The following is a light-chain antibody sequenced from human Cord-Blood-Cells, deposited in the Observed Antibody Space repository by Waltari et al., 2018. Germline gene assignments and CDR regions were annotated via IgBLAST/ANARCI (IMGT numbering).Light chain of an antibody. V-gene: IGLV1-40*01. CDR3: QSYDSSLSGSV. J-gene: IGLJ3*02. Sequence: QPVLPQPPSVSGAPGQRVTIACTGSSSNIGAAYDVQWYQQLPGTAPKLLIYGNSNRPSGVPDRFSGSKSGTSASLAITGLQAEDEADYYCQSYDSSLSGSVFGGGTKLTVL. CDR2: GNS. CDR1: SSNIGAAYD.